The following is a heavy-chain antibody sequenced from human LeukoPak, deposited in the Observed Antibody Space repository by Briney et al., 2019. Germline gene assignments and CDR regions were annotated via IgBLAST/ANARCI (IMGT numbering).Heavy chain of an antibody. J-gene: IGHJ4*02. CDR3: ARGHSSGYYPNDYFDY. CDR2: ISSSSSYI. Sequence: PGGSLRLSCAASGFTFSSYSMNWVRQAPGKGLEWVSSISSSSSYIYYADSVKGRFTISRDNAKNSLYLQMNSLRSEDTAVYYCARGHSSGYYPNDYFDYWGQGTLVTVSS. D-gene: IGHD3-22*01. CDR1: GFTFSSYS. V-gene: IGHV3-21*04.